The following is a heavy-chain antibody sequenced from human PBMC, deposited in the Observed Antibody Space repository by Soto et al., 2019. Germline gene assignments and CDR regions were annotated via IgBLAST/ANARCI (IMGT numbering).Heavy chain of an antibody. Sequence: QVQLVQSGAEVKKPRASVKVSCKASGYTFTGYYMHWVRQAPGQGLEWMGWINPNSGGTNYAQKFQGWVTMTRDTSISTAYMELSRLRSDDTAVYYCARLSSGDGSRSYPLYGMDVWGQGTTVTVSS. D-gene: IGHD3-10*01. V-gene: IGHV1-2*04. CDR2: INPNSGGT. J-gene: IGHJ6*02. CDR1: GYTFTGYY. CDR3: ARLSSGDGSRSYPLYGMDV.